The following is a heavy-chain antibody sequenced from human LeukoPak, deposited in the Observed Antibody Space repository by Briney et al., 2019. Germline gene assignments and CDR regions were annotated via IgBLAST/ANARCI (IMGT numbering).Heavy chain of an antibody. CDR1: GFTFSSYS. CDR2: ISSSSSYI. D-gene: IGHD5-18*01. Sequence: GGSLRLSCAASGFTFSSYSMDWVRQAPGKGLEWVSSISSSSSYIYYADSVKGRFTISRDNAKNSLYLQMNSLRAEDTAVYYCARGYSYGYPSGDYWGQGTLVTVSS. J-gene: IGHJ4*02. V-gene: IGHV3-21*01. CDR3: ARGYSYGYPSGDY.